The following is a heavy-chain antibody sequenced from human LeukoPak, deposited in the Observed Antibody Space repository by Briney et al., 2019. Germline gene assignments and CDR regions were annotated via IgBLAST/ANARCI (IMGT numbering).Heavy chain of an antibody. Sequence: GGSLRLSCAASGFTFSSYGMHWVRQALGTGLEWVAVISHDGDHKYHADSVKGRFTISRDNSKNTLYLQMNSLRVEDTAVYYCARNRGPSRWIVGATFDYWGQGTLVTVSS. CDR3: ARNRGPSRWIVGATFDY. D-gene: IGHD1-26*01. CDR1: GFTFSSYG. V-gene: IGHV3-30*19. CDR2: ISHDGDHK. J-gene: IGHJ4*02.